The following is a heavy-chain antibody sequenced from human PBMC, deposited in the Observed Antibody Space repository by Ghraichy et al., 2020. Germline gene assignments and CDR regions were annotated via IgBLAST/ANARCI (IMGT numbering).Heavy chain of an antibody. D-gene: IGHD2-2*02. CDR3: AVPAAILGMDV. CDR2: INSDGSST. V-gene: IGHV3-74*01. CDR1: GFTFSSYW. J-gene: IGHJ6*04. Sequence: GGSLRLSCAASGFTFSSYWMHWVRQAPGKGLVWVSRINSDGSSTSYADSVKGRFTISRDNAKNTLYLQMNSLRAEDTAVYYCAVPAAILGMDVWGEGTTVTVSS.